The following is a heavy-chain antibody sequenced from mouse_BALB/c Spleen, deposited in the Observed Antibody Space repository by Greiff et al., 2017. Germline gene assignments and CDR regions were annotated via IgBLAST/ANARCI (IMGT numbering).Heavy chain of an antibody. CDR1: GFTFSSYY. CDR2: INSNGGST. J-gene: IGHJ4*01. D-gene: IGHD2-4*01. V-gene: IGHV5-6-2*01. CDR3: ARQGSTMNAMDY. Sequence: EVMLVESGGGLVKLGGSLKLSSAASGFTFSSYYMSWVRQTPEKRLELVAAINSNGGSTYYPDTVKGRFTISRDNAKNTLYLQMSSLKSEDTALYYCARQGSTMNAMDYWGQGTSVTVSS.